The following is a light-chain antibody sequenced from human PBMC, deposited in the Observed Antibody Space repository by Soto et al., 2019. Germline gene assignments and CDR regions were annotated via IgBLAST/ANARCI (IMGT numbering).Light chain of an antibody. CDR1: SSNIGTNT. CDR2: SNN. Sequence: QSVLTQPPSASGTPGQGVTISCSGSSSNIGTNTVNWYQQLPGTAPKLLIYSNNQRPSGVPDRFSGSKSGTSASLAISGLQSEDEADYYCAAWDDSLNARVVFGGGTKLTVL. J-gene: IGLJ2*01. V-gene: IGLV1-44*01. CDR3: AAWDDSLNARVV.